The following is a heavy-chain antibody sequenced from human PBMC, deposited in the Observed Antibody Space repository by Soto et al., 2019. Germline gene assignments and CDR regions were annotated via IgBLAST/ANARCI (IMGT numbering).Heavy chain of an antibody. CDR2: ISDGGGLT. D-gene: IGHD3-10*01. V-gene: IGHV3-23*01. CDR3: ARRVIGSSRAFDI. CDR1: GFAFSSHP. Sequence: PGGSLRLSCAASGFAFSSHPMSWVRQAPEKGLEWVAGISDGGGLTYNADSVRGRFTISRDNSRNTLYLRMNSLRAEDTAVYYCARRVIGSSRAFDIWGQGTMVTVS. J-gene: IGHJ3*02.